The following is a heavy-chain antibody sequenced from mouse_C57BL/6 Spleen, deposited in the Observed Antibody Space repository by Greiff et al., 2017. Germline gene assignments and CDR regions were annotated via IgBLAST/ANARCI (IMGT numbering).Heavy chain of an antibody. CDR1: GYTFTSYW. D-gene: IGHD1-1*01. J-gene: IGHJ2*01. Sequence: QVQLQQPGAELVKPGASVKMSCKASGYTFTSYWITWVKQRPGQGLGWIGDIYPGSGSTNYNEKFKSKATLTVDTSSSTAYMQLSSLTSEDSAVYYCAREETTVVAFDYWGQGTTLTVSS. V-gene: IGHV1-55*01. CDR3: AREETTVVAFDY. CDR2: IYPGSGST.